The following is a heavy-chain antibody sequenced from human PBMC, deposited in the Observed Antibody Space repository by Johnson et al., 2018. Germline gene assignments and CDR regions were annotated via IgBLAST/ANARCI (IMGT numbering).Heavy chain of an antibody. Sequence: EVQLVESGGGLVQPGGSLGLSCAASRFTCSSSAMHWVRQAPGKGLEYVSAIRSKGGRTYYANSVKGRFTMSRDNSKNTLYLQMNSLRAEDTAVYYCASCGGDCYGAEYFQHWGQGTLVTVSS. D-gene: IGHD2-21*02. J-gene: IGHJ1*01. V-gene: IGHV3-64*01. CDR1: RFTCSSSA. CDR3: ASCGGDCYGAEYFQH. CDR2: IRSKGGRT.